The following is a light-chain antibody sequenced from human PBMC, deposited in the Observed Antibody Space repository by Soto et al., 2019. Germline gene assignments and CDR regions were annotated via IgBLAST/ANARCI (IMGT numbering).Light chain of an antibody. CDR3: QQYATSPLT. V-gene: IGKV3-11*01. Sequence: EIVLTQSPAILSLSPGERATLSCRASQSVSTYLAWYQQKPGQAPRLLIYDTSNRASGVPARFSGSGSGTDFTLTISSLEPEDFAVYYCQQYATSPLTFGGGTKVEIK. CDR2: DTS. CDR1: QSVSTY. J-gene: IGKJ4*01.